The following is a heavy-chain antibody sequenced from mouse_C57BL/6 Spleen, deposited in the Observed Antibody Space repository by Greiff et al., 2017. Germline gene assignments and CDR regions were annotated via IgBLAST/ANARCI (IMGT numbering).Heavy chain of an antibody. Sequence: QVQLQQPGAELVRPGSSVKLSCKASGYTFTSYWMHWVQQRPIQGLEWIGNIDPSDSETHYNPKFKGKATLTVDKSSSTAYMQLSSLTSEDSSVYDTRGWLIRAYWGQGTLVTVSA. D-gene: IGHD2-3*01. CDR1: GYTFTSYW. CDR3: RGWLIRAY. CDR2: IDPSDSET. J-gene: IGHJ3*01. V-gene: IGHV1-52*01.